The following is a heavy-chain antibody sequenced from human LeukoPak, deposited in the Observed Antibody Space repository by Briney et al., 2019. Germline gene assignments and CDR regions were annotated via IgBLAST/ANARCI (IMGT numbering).Heavy chain of an antibody. CDR2: INPSGGST. J-gene: IGHJ4*02. CDR1: GYTFTSYY. Sequence: ASVKASCKASGYTFTSYYMHWVRQAPGQGLEWMGIINPSGGSTSYAQKFQGRDTMTRDTSTSTVYMGLSSLRSEDTAVYYCAREDSSGWYVFDYWGQGTLVTVSS. V-gene: IGHV1-46*01. D-gene: IGHD6-19*01. CDR3: AREDSSGWYVFDY.